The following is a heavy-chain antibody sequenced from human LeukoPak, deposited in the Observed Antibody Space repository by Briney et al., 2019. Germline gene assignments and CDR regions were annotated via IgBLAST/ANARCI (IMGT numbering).Heavy chain of an antibody. Sequence: RSGGSLRLPCAGSGFIFNNYAMHWVRQPPGKGLEWVSGISWNSGTIDYADSVRGRFTISRDNAKNSLYLQMDSLRVEDTAFYYCAKDNRRHYTSGPNPDSLHWGQGALVTVSS. CDR2: ISWNSGTI. CDR1: GFIFNNYA. CDR3: AKDNRRHYTSGPNPDSLH. D-gene: IGHD6-19*01. V-gene: IGHV3-9*01. J-gene: IGHJ4*02.